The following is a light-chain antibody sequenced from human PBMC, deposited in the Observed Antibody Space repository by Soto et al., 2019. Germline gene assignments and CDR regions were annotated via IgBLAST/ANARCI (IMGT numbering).Light chain of an antibody. CDR2: EVN. Sequence: QSALTQPPSASGSPGQSVSISCTGTSSDVGGYNYVSWYQQHPGKAPKLMIYEVNKRPSGLTDRFTGSKSGNTASLTVSGRHAEDEADYYCSSYAGSSNVFGAGTKVTVL. CDR1: SSDVGGYNY. V-gene: IGLV2-8*01. J-gene: IGLJ1*01. CDR3: SSYAGSSNV.